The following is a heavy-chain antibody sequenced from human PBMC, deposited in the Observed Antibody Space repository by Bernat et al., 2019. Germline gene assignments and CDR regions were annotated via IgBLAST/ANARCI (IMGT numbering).Heavy chain of an antibody. V-gene: IGHV3-23*04. J-gene: IGHJ3*02. CDR2: VSGSGGST. Sequence: EVQLVESGGGLVKPGGSLRLSGAASGFDFSNYVMNWVRQAPGKGLEWVSAVSGSGGSTYYADSVKGRFTIARDNSKNTLYLQMNSLRAEDTAVYYCAKDLARYSSSSYAFDIWGQGTMVTVSS. CDR1: GFDFSNYV. D-gene: IGHD6-6*01. CDR3: AKDLARYSSSSYAFDI.